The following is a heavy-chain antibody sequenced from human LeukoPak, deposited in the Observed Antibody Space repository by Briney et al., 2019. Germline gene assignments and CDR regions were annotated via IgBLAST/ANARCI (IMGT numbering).Heavy chain of an antibody. CDR2: ISYDGSNK. D-gene: IGHD4-17*01. Sequence: GGSLTLTCAASGFTFSSYGMHWVRQAPGKGLEWVAVISYDGSNKYYADPVKGRFTISRHNSKNTLYLQMNSLRAEDTAVYYCAKDGRDYGDYAGDAFDIWGQGTMVTVSS. V-gene: IGHV3-30*18. CDR1: GFTFSSYG. CDR3: AKDGRDYGDYAGDAFDI. J-gene: IGHJ3*02.